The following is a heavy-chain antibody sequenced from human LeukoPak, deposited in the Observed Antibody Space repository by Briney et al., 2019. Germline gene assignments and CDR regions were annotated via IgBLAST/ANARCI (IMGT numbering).Heavy chain of an antibody. V-gene: IGHV3-7*01. CDR3: ARVIAARPGDYFDY. CDR1: GFTFSSSW. CDR2: IKEDGSET. Sequence: GGSLRLSCAASGFTFSSSWMSWVRHAPGKELEWVANIKEDGSETYYVGFVKGRFTISRDNAKNSLYLQMSSLTAEDTAVYYCARVIAARPGDYFDYWGQGTLVTVSS. J-gene: IGHJ4*02. D-gene: IGHD6-6*01.